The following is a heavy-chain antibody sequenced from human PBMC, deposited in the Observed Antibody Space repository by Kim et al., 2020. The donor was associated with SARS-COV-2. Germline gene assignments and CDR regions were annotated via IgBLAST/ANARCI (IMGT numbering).Heavy chain of an antibody. Sequence: KGRFTISRDNAKNSLYLQMNSLRAEETAVYYCARAGVVVVPAAMLTLIDYWGQGTLVTVSS. CDR3: ARAGVVVVPAAMLTLIDY. J-gene: IGHJ4*02. V-gene: IGHV3-48*03. D-gene: IGHD2-2*01.